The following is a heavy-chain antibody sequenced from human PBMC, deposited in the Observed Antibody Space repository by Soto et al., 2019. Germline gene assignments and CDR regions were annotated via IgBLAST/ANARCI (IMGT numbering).Heavy chain of an antibody. Sequence: PGESLKISCKGSGYSFTSYWIGWVRQMPGKGLEWMGIIYPGDSDTRYSPSFQRQVTISADKSISTAYLQWSSLKASDTAMYYCASGVDPYYYYMDVWGKGTTVTVSS. CDR2: IYPGDSDT. D-gene: IGHD2-15*01. CDR1: GYSFTSYW. CDR3: ASGVDPYYYYMDV. J-gene: IGHJ6*03. V-gene: IGHV5-51*01.